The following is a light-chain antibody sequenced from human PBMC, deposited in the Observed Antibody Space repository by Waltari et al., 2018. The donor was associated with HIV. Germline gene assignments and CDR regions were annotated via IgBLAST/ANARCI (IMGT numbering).Light chain of an antibody. CDR1: QTVTSNY. CDR3: HQYGTSPQT. J-gene: IGKJ2*01. Sequence: EIVLTQSPRTLSLSPGERATLSCRASQTVTSNYLAWYQMKPGQAPRLLIYGASIRATGVPDKFSGSGSGTGFTLTSARLQPEDFAVYYCHQYGTSPQTFGQGSKVEIK. CDR2: GAS. V-gene: IGKV3-20*01.